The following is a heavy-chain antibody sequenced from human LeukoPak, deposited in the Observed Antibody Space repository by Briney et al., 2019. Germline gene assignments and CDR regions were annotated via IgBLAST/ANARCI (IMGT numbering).Heavy chain of an antibody. V-gene: IGHV3-43*02. CDR1: GFTFDDYA. D-gene: IGHD2-15*01. CDR3: AKDMDKGYCSGGSCLLFDF. J-gene: IGHJ4*02. CDR2: ISGDGDSP. Sequence: GGSLRLSCAASGFTFDDYAMHWVRQAPGKGLEWVSLISGDGDSPYYADSVKGRFTISRDNSKNSLYLQMNSLRTEDTALYYCAKDMDKGYCSGGSCLLFDFWGQGTLVTVSS.